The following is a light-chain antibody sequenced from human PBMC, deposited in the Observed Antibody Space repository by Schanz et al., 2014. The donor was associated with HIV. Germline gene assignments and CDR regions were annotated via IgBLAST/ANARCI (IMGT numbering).Light chain of an antibody. Sequence: QSVLTQPPSLSGAPGQRVSLSCNGTSSNIGAGYDVHWYQQFTGRAPKLLIFDDSSRPSGVPDRFSGSKSGTAASLAITGLQAEDEADYYCQSYDTHLGAVMFGGGTKLTVL. CDR1: SSNIGAGYD. J-gene: IGLJ3*02. V-gene: IGLV1-40*01. CDR3: QSYDTHLGAVM. CDR2: DDS.